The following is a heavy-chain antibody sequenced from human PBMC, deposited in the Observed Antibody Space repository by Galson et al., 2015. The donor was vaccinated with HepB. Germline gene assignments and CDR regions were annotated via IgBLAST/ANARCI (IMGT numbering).Heavy chain of an antibody. CDR2: IGTAGDT. J-gene: IGHJ4*02. CDR3: ARVQRYGSGSYDY. Sequence: SLRLSCAASGFTFSSYDMHWVRQATGKGLEWASAIGTAGDTYYPGSVKGRFTISRENAKNSLYLQMNSLRAGDTAVYYCARVQRYGSGSYDYWGQGTLVTVSS. D-gene: IGHD3-10*01. V-gene: IGHV3-13*01. CDR1: GFTFSSYD.